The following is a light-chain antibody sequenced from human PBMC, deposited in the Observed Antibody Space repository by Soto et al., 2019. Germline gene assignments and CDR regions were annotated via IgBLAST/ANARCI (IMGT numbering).Light chain of an antibody. J-gene: IGLJ2*01. CDR1: SSNIGSNT. Sequence: QSVLTQPPSASGTPGQRVSISCSGSSSNIGSNTVNWYQHFPGTAPKLLIYSNTQRPSGVPDRFSGSKSGTSASLAISGLQSEDEADYYCATWDDSLNGHVVFGGGTQLTVL. CDR2: SNT. V-gene: IGLV1-44*01. CDR3: ATWDDSLNGHVV.